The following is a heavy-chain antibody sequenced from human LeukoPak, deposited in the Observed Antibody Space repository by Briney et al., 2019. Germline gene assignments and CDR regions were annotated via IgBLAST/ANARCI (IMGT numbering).Heavy chain of an antibody. J-gene: IGHJ4*02. CDR2: ISGSGGST. D-gene: IGHD3-22*01. Sequence: GGSLRLSCAASGFTFSSYAMSWVRQPPGKGLEWVSAISGSGGSTYYADSVKGRFTISRDNSKNTLYLQMNSLRAEDTAVYYCAKHPYTITMLVVVGATTTPYYFDHWAQGTLVTVS. CDR1: GFTFSSYA. CDR3: AKHPYTITMLVVVGATTTPYYFDH. V-gene: IGHV3-23*01.